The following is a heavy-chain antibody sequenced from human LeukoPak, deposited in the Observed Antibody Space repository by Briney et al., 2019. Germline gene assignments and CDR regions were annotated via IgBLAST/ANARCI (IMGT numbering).Heavy chain of an antibody. J-gene: IGHJ5*02. D-gene: IGHD6-19*01. V-gene: IGHV4-39*07. CDR2: IYHSGST. CDR1: GGSISSGGYY. Sequence: PSETLSLTCTVSGGSISSGGYYWSWIRQPPGKGLEWIGEIYHSGSTNYNPSLKSRVTISVDKSKNQFSLKLSSVTAADTAVYYCASRYSSGWPPPKNWFDPWGQGTLVTVSS. CDR3: ASRYSSGWPPPKNWFDP.